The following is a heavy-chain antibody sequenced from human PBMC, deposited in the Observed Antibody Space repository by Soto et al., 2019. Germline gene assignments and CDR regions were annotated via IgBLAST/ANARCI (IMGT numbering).Heavy chain of an antibody. CDR1: GFTFSSYG. D-gene: IGHD5-12*01. V-gene: IGHV3-30*03. Sequence: LRLSCAASGFTFSSYGMHWVRQAPGKGLEWVSVISYDGSNKYYADSVKGRFTISRDNAENSLYLQMNSLRAEDTAVYYCATRSRGYSGYVKYWGQGTVVTVSS. J-gene: IGHJ4*02. CDR3: ATRSRGYSGYVKY. CDR2: ISYDGSNK.